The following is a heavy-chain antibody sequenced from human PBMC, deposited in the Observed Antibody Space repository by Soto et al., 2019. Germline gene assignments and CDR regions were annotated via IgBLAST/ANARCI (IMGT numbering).Heavy chain of an antibody. D-gene: IGHD2-2*01. V-gene: IGHV1-69*01. CDR2: IIPVFGTT. CDR3: ARSTPYIVVRKPTWNQDDYGMDV. Sequence: QVQLVQSGAEVKKPESSVKVFCKASGGTFSNYTISWVRQAPGQGLEWMGGIIPVFGTTDYEKTFQGRVTITADGSTSTAYMKLSSLRAEDTAVDYCARSTPYIVVRKPTWNQDDYGMDVWGQGTTVTVSS. CDR1: GGTFSNYT. J-gene: IGHJ6*02.